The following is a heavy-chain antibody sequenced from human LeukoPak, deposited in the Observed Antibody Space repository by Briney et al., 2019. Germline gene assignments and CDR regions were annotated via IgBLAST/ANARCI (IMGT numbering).Heavy chain of an antibody. J-gene: IGHJ3*02. CDR3: AGARPFTVTKTGDAFDI. D-gene: IGHD4-11*01. V-gene: IGHV4-61*02. CDR1: GGSISSGSYY. Sequence: SETLSLTCTVSGGSISSGSYYWSWIRQPAGKGLEWIGRIYTSGSTNYNPSLKSRVTISVDTSKNQFSLKLSSVTAADTAVYYCAGARPFTVTKTGDAFDIWGQGTMVTVSS. CDR2: IYTSGST.